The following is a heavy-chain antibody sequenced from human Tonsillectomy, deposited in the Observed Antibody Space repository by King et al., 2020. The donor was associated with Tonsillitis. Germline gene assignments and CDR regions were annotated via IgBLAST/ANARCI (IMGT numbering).Heavy chain of an antibody. CDR2: ISSSDSTI. V-gene: IGHV3-11*01. D-gene: IGHD6-6*01. CDR3: ARFPDQYSTSWYYFDF. Sequence: VQLVESGGGLVKPGGSLRLSCAASGFTFSDYYMTWIRQAPGQGLEWISYISSSDSTIYYADSVKGRFTISRDNAKNSLYLQMNSLRAADTAVYYCARFPDQYSTSWYYFDFWGQGTLVTVSS. CDR1: GFTFSDYY. J-gene: IGHJ4*02.